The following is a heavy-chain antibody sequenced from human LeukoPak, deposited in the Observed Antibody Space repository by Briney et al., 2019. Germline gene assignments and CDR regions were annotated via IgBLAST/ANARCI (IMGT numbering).Heavy chain of an antibody. D-gene: IGHD3-22*01. J-gene: IGHJ4*02. V-gene: IGHV1-69*04. CDR1: GGTFSSYA. CDR3: ARDSYDSSGYYYERIDH. CDR2: IIPILGIA. Sequence: SVKVSCKASGGTFSSYAISWVRQAPGQGLEWMGRIIPILGIANYAQKFQGRVTITADKSTSTAYMELSSLRSEDTAVYYCARDSYDSSGYYYERIDHWGQGTLVTVSS.